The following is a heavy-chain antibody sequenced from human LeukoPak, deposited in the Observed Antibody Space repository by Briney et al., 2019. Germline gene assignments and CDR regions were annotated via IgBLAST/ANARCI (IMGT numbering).Heavy chain of an antibody. CDR2: ISATGGST. CDR1: GFTFSSYG. Sequence: GGSLRLSCAASGFTFSSYGISWVRQAPGKGLEWVSAISATGGSTYYADSVKGHFTISRDNSKSTLYLQMNSLRAEDTAVYYCARHLNPRKRYYDILIYYFDYWGQGTLVTVSS. D-gene: IGHD3-9*01. J-gene: IGHJ4*02. V-gene: IGHV3-23*01. CDR3: ARHLNPRKRYYDILIYYFDY.